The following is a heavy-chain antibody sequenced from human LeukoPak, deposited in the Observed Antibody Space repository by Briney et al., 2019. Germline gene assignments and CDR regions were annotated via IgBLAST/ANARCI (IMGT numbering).Heavy chain of an antibody. CDR3: AKSKPYYYGSGSYYKNPFDD. CDR1: GFTFGIYA. V-gene: IGHV3-23*01. Sequence: GGSLRLSCAASGFTFGIYAMSWVRQAPGKGLEWVSGISGSGDSTYYADSVRGRFTISRDNSKNTLYLQMNSLRAEDTALYYCAKSKPYYYGSGSYYKNPFDDWGQGTLVTVSS. J-gene: IGHJ4*02. CDR2: ISGSGDST. D-gene: IGHD3-10*01.